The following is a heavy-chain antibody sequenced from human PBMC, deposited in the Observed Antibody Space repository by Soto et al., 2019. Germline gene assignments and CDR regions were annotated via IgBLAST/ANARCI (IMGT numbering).Heavy chain of an antibody. CDR3: AREPISGFDWDQ. Sequence: PGGSLRLSCAASGFAFSDYNMNWVRQGPGKGLEWVSYISSSGDTVYYAESVRGRFTISRDNARNSLYMQMNSLRVDDTAVYYCAREPISGFDWDQWGPGTLVTVPS. D-gene: IGHD5-12*01. J-gene: IGHJ1*01. CDR2: ISSSGDTV. V-gene: IGHV3-48*01. CDR1: GFAFSDYN.